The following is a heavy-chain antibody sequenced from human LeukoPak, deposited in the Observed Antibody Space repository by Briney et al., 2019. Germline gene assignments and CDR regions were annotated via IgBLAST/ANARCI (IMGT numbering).Heavy chain of an antibody. J-gene: IGHJ4*02. CDR3: AWNRGNNYGYWDS. D-gene: IGHD5-18*01. CDR1: GLTFSSDW. Sequence: PGGSLRLSCAASGLTFSSDWMHWVRQAPGKGLAWVSRINGDGSSTSYVDSAKGRFTISRDNAKNTLYLQMKSLRAEDTAIYYCAWNRGNNYGYWDSWGQGTLVTVSS. CDR2: INGDGSST. V-gene: IGHV3-74*01.